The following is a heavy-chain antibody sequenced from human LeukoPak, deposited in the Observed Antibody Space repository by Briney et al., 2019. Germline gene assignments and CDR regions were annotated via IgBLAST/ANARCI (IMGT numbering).Heavy chain of an antibody. CDR3: ARYSPYYDSSGYAFDI. CDR2: IYYNWST. Sequence: SETLSLTCTVSGGSISSYYWSWIRQPPGHGLEWIGYIYYNWSTNYNPSLKSRVTISVDTSKNQFSLKLSSVTAADTAVYYCARYSPYYDSSGYAFDIWGQGTMVTVSS. CDR1: GGSISSYY. D-gene: IGHD3-22*01. V-gene: IGHV4-59*01. J-gene: IGHJ3*02.